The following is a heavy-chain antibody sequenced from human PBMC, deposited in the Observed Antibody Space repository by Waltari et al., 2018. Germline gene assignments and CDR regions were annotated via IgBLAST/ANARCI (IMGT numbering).Heavy chain of an antibody. CDR2: IKQDGSEK. D-gene: IGHD3-10*01. V-gene: IGHV3-7*03. CDR1: GFTFSSYW. CDR3: ARSFYYYGSGYYAFDI. Sequence: EVQLVESGGGLVQPGGSLRLSCAASGFTFSSYWMRWVRQAPGKGLEWVANIKQDGSEKYYVDSVKGRFTISRDNAKNSLYLQMNSLRAEDTAVYYCARSFYYYGSGYYAFDIWGQGTMVTVSS. J-gene: IGHJ3*02.